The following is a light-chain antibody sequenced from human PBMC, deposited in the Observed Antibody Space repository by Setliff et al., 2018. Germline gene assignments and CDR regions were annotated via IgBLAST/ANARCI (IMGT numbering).Light chain of an antibody. CDR3: SSYTSLSTRV. V-gene: IGLV2-14*03. CDR1: SSDIGAYDY. CDR2: DVS. Sequence: QSALAQPASVSGSPGQSITIYCIGSSSDIGAYDYVAWYQQHPGKAPKLMIYDVSHRPSGVSHRFSASKSGNTASLTISGLQVEDEADYYCSSYTSLSTRVFGTGTKVTV. J-gene: IGLJ1*01.